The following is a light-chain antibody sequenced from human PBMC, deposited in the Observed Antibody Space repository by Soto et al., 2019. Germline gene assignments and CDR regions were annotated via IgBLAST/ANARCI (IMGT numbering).Light chain of an antibody. V-gene: IGKV3-20*01. J-gene: IGKJ1*01. CDR3: QHYGSSSWT. Sequence: EVVLTQSPCTLSLSPGERATLSCRASQSVTSRFLNWYQQKPGQAPRLLIYGASSTAAGIPDRFSGSGSGTDFTRTISRLEPEDFAVYHCQHYGSSSWTFGQGTKVDIK. CDR2: GAS. CDR1: QSVTSRF.